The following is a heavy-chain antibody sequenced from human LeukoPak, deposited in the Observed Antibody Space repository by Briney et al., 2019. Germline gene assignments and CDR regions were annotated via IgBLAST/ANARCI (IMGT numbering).Heavy chain of an antibody. V-gene: IGHV1-69*04. D-gene: IGHD2-2*01. CDR1: GGTFSSYT. CDR2: IIPILGIA. CDR3: ARESSTSFKKDAFDI. Sequence: SVKVSCKASGGTFSSYTISWVRQAPGQGLEWMGRIIPILGIANYAQKFQGRVTITADKSTSTAYLELGSLRSEDTAVYYCARESSTSFKKDAFDIWGQGTMVTVSS. J-gene: IGHJ3*02.